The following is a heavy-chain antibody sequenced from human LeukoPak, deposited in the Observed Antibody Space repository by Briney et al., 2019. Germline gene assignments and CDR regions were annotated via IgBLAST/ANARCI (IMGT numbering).Heavy chain of an antibody. J-gene: IGHJ6*02. CDR2: INPNSGGT. D-gene: IGHD4-17*01. CDR1: GYTFTGYY. Sequence: ASVKVSCKASGYTFTGYYMHWVRQAPGQGLEWMGWINPNSGGTNYAQKFQGRVTMTRDTSISTAYMELSRLRSDDTAVYYCARDTRVTTFTFYGMDVWGQGTTVTVSS. CDR3: ARDTRVTTFTFYGMDV. V-gene: IGHV1-2*02.